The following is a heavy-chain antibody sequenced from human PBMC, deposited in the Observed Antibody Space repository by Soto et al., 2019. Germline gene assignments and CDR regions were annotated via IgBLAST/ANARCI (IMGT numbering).Heavy chain of an antibody. J-gene: IGHJ4*02. V-gene: IGHV4-34*01. Sequence: SETLSLTCAVYGGSFSGYYWSWIRQPPGKGLEWIGEINHSGSTNYNPSLKSRVTISVDTSKNQFSLKLSSVTAADTAVYYCARIPPGLYWGQGTLVTVSS. CDR2: INHSGST. D-gene: IGHD2-21*01. CDR3: ARIPPGLY. CDR1: GGSFSGYY.